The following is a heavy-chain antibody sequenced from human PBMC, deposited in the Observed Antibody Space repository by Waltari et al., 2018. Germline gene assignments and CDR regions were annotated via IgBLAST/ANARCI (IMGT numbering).Heavy chain of an antibody. J-gene: IGHJ4*02. Sequence: QLQLQESGPGLVKPSETLSLTCTVSGGSISSSSYYWGWIRQPPGKGLEWIGEINHSGSTNYNPSLKSRVTISVDTSKNQFSLKLSSVTAADTAVYYCARLPRQQLVGRDYWGQGTLVTVSS. CDR3: ARLPRQQLVGRDY. CDR1: GGSISSSSYY. V-gene: IGHV4-39*07. CDR2: INHSGST. D-gene: IGHD6-13*01.